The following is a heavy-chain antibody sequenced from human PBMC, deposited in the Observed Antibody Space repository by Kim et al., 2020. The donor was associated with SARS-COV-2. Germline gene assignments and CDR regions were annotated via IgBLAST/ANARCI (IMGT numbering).Heavy chain of an antibody. J-gene: IGHJ5*02. Sequence: GGSLRLSCAASEFTFSSYWMSWVRQAPGKGLEWVANIKQDGSERYYVDSVEGRFTISRDNAKNSLYLQMNSLRGEDTAVYYCARGAMTFDPWGQGTLVTVSS. CDR3: ARGAMTFDP. V-gene: IGHV3-7*01. CDR1: EFTFSSYW. CDR2: IKQDGSER.